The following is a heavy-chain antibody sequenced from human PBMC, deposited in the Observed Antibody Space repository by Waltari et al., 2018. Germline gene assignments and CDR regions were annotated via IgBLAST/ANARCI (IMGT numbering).Heavy chain of an antibody. V-gene: IGHV1-3*01. CDR3: ARGEYYDYVWGSYRYYDAFDI. Sequence: QVQLVQSGAEVKKPGASVKVSCTASGYTFTSYAMHWVRQAPGQRLEWMGWINAGNGNTKYSQKFQGRVTITRDTSASTAYMELSSLRSEDTAVYYCARGEYYDYVWGSYRYYDAFDIWGQGTMVTVSS. J-gene: IGHJ3*02. D-gene: IGHD3-16*02. CDR1: GYTFTSYA. CDR2: INAGNGNT.